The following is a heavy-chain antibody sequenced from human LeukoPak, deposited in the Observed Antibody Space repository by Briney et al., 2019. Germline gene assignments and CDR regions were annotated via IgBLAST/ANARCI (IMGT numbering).Heavy chain of an antibody. J-gene: IGHJ5*02. V-gene: IGHV1-18*01. CDR3: ARHPPKVFGVVIPDYNWFDP. D-gene: IGHD3-3*01. CDR2: ISAYNGNT. CDR1: GYTFTSYG. Sequence: ASVKVSCKASGYTFTSYGISWVRQAPGQGLEWMGWISAYNGNTNYAQKLQGRVTMTTDTSTSTAYMELRSLRSDDTAVYYCARHPPKVFGVVIPDYNWFDPWGQGTLVTVSS.